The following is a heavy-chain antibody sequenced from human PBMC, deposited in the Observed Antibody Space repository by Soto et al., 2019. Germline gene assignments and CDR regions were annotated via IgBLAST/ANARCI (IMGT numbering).Heavy chain of an antibody. CDR1: GGSISSYY. J-gene: IGHJ6*02. CDR2: IYYSGST. CDR3: ARNGYSYGYYYGMDV. V-gene: IGHV4-59*01. Sequence: SETLSLTCTVSGGSISSYYWSWIRQPPGKGLEWIGYIYYSGSTNYNPSLKSRVTISVDTSKNQFSLKLSSVTAADTAVYYCARNGYSYGYYYGMDVWGQGTTVT. D-gene: IGHD5-18*01.